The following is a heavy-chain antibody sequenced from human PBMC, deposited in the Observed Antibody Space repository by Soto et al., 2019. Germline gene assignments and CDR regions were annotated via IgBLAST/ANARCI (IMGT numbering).Heavy chain of an antibody. V-gene: IGHV3-7*01. D-gene: IGHD1-26*01. CDR3: ARSLGIVRSWFDP. J-gene: IGHJ5*02. Sequence: GGSLRLSCAASGFTFSNYWMSWVRQAPGKGLERVANIKQDGSEKYYVDTVKGRFTISRDNAKNSLYLQMNSLRAEDTAVYYCARSLGIVRSWFDPWGQGTLVTVSS. CDR2: IKQDGSEK. CDR1: GFTFSNYW.